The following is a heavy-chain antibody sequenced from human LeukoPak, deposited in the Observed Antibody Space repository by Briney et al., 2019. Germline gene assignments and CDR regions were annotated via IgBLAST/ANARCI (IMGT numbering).Heavy chain of an antibody. Sequence: PGGSLRLSCTASGFTFSTYAMSWVRQVPGKGLEWFSAITGGGDDTYYADSVKGRFTISRDNSKNTLYLQMNSLRVEDTAVYYCAKGSSSSRPYYFDYWGQGALVTVSS. D-gene: IGHD6-6*01. V-gene: IGHV3-23*01. CDR1: GFTFSTYA. CDR2: ITGGGDDT. J-gene: IGHJ4*02. CDR3: AKGSSSSRPYYFDY.